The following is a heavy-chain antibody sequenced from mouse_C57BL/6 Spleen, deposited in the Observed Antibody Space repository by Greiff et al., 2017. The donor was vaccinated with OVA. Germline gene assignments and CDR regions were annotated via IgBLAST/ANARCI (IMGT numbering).Heavy chain of an antibody. J-gene: IGHJ2*01. CDR1: GYTFTDYY. CDR2: INPNNGGT. Sequence: VQLQQSGPELVKPGASVKISCKASGYTFTDYYMNWVKQSHGKSLEWIGDINPNNGGTSYNQKFKGKATLTVDKSSSTAYMELRSLTSEDSAVYYCASWGLGPFDYWGQGTTLTVSS. D-gene: IGHD4-1*01. CDR3: ASWGLGPFDY. V-gene: IGHV1-26*01.